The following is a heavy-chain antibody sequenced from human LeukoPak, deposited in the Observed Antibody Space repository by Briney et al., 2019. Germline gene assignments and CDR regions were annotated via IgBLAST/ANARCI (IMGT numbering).Heavy chain of an antibody. CDR2: INHSGST. CDR1: GGSFSGYY. J-gene: IGHJ4*02. D-gene: IGHD1-26*01. CDR3: ARNDLVGATYYFDY. V-gene: IGHV4-34*01. Sequence: PSETLSLTCAVYGGSFSGYYWSWIRQPPGKGLEGIGEINHSGSTNYNPSLKSRVTISVDTSKNQFSLKLSSVTAADTAVYYCARNDLVGATYYFDYWGQGTLVTVSS.